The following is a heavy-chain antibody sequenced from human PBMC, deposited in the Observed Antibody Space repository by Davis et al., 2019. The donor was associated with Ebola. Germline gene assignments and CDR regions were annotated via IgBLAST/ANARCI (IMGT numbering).Heavy chain of an antibody. J-gene: IGHJ5*02. CDR1: GGTFSSYA. Sequence: SVKVSCKASGGTFSSYAISWVRQAPGQGLEWMGGIIPIFGKANYAQKFQGRVTITADESTSTAYMELSSLRSEDTAVYYCARISGDGGWFDPWGQGTLVTVSS. CDR3: ARISGDGGWFDP. V-gene: IGHV1-69*13. D-gene: IGHD4-17*01. CDR2: IIPIFGKA.